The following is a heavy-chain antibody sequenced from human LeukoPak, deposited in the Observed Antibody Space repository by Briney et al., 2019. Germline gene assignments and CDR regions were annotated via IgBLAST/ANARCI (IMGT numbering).Heavy chain of an antibody. Sequence: GGSLRLPCAASGFTFSTYAMHWVRQAPGKGLEWVAVISDDGSNKYYADSVKGRFTISRDNSKNTLDLQMNSLRAEDTAVYYCARERVGYCSSISCDGFDYWGQGTLVTVSS. V-gene: IGHV3-30*04. J-gene: IGHJ4*02. CDR1: GFTFSTYA. D-gene: IGHD2-2*01. CDR2: ISDDGSNK. CDR3: ARERVGYCSSISCDGFDY.